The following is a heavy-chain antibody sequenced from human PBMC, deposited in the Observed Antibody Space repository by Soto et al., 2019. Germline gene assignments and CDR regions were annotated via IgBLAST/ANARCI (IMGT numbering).Heavy chain of an antibody. D-gene: IGHD3-3*01. CDR3: ARRFGVVHNWFDP. J-gene: IGHJ5*02. CDR2: INSDGSST. V-gene: IGHV3-74*01. CDR1: GFTFSSYW. Sequence: GGSLRLSCAASGFTFSSYWMHWVRQAPGKGLVWVSRINSDGSSTSYADSVKGRFTISRDNAKNTLYLQMNSLRAEDTAVYYCARRFGVVHNWFDPWGQGTLVTVSS.